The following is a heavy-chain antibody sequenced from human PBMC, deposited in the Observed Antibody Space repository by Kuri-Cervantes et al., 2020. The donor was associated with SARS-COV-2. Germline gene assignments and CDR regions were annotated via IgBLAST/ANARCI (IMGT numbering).Heavy chain of an antibody. CDR3: ARENCSERDFDY. CDR2: ISSSSSYT. V-gene: IGHV3-11*06. CDR1: GFTFSDYY. Sequence: GGSLRLSCAASGFTFSDYYMSWIRQAPGKGLEWVSYISSSSSYTNYADSVKGRFTISRDNAKNSLYLQMNSLRAEDTAVYYCARENCSERDFDYWGQGALVTVSS. D-gene: IGHD2-15*01. J-gene: IGHJ4*02.